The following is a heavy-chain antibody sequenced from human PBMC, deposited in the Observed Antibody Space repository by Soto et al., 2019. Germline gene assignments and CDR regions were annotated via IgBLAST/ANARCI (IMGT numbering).Heavy chain of an antibody. CDR3: AHRIVGAPFDY. CDR2: IYWDDDK. Sequence: QITLKESGPTLVKPTQTLTLTCTFSGFSLSTSGVGVGWIRQPPGKALEWLAVIYWDDDKRYSPSLKSRLTITKDTSKTQVVLTMTNMDPVDTATYYCAHRIVGAPFDYWGQGTLVTVSS. CDR1: GFSLSTSGVG. J-gene: IGHJ4*02. V-gene: IGHV2-5*02. D-gene: IGHD1-26*01.